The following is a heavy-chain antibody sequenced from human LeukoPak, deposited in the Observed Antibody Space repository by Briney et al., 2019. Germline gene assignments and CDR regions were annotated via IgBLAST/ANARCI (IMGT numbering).Heavy chain of an antibody. Sequence: PSETLSLTCTVSGGSITSSNYYWVWLRPPPGKGLEWIGSFYYSGSTNYNPSLKRRVTISVDTSKIQFSLKLSSVTAADTAVYYCVYYYGSGSVEYWGQGTLVTVSS. CDR3: VYYYGSGSVEY. J-gene: IGHJ4*02. CDR1: GGSITSSNYY. CDR2: FYYSGST. D-gene: IGHD3-10*01. V-gene: IGHV4-39*01.